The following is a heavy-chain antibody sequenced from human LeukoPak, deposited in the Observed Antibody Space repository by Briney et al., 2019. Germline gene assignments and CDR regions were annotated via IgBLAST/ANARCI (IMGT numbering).Heavy chain of an antibody. CDR3: AKATGYSSGWLGY. CDR2: ISSSSSTI. V-gene: IGHV3-48*04. Sequence: GGSLRLSCAASGFTFSSYSMNWVRQAPGKGLEWVSYISSSSSTIYYADSVKGRFTISRDNAKNSLYLQMNSLRAEDTALYYCAKATGYSSGWLGYWGQGTLVTVSS. J-gene: IGHJ4*02. D-gene: IGHD6-19*01. CDR1: GFTFSSYS.